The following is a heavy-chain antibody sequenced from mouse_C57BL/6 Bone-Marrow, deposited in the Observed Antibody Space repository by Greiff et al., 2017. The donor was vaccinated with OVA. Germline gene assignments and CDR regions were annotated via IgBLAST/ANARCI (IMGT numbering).Heavy chain of an antibody. Sequence: VQLQQSGAELVRPGASVKMSCKASGYTFTSYSMHWVKQRPGQGLEWIGYIYPSSGYTNYNQKFKDKATLTAVKSSSTAYMQLSSLTSEDSAVYYCARHEGYGSSYRLAYWGRGNVVTVSA. D-gene: IGHD1-1*01. CDR2: IYPSSGYT. J-gene: IGHJ3*01. V-gene: IGHV1-4*01. CDR3: ARHEGYGSSYRLAY. CDR1: GYTFTSYS.